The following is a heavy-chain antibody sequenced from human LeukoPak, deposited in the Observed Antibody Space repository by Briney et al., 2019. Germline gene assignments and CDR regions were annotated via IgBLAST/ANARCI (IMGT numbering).Heavy chain of an antibody. Sequence: PSETLSLTCTVSGGSISTYYWSWIRQPPGKGLEWIGYIYYSGSTDYNPSLKSRVTISVDTSKNQFSLKLSSVTAADTALYYCARAVTKGLDYFDYWGQGTLVTVSS. CDR3: ARAVTKGLDYFDY. V-gene: IGHV4-59*01. CDR1: GGSISTYY. D-gene: IGHD4-17*01. CDR2: IYYSGST. J-gene: IGHJ4*02.